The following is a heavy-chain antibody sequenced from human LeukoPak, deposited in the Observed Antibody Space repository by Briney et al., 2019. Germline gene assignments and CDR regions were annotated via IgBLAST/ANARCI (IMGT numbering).Heavy chain of an antibody. J-gene: IGHJ4*02. V-gene: IGHV4-4*02. CDR1: TVSGSSGNF. D-gene: IGHD1-26*01. CDR2: VYKSGRT. Sequence: ASETLSLTCALSTVSGSSGNFWSWVRQPPGEGLEWIGEVYKSGRTNYNPSLKTRVTISIDASKNQLSLELTSVTAADTAVYYCARELLGAPTPGAYWGQGTRVTVSS. CDR3: ARELLGAPTPGAY.